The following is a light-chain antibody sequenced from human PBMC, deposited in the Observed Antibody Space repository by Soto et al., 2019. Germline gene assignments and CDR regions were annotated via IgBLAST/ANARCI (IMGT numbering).Light chain of an antibody. CDR2: GAS. V-gene: IGKV3-20*01. CDR1: PSVSTSY. J-gene: IGKJ4*01. Sequence: EIVLTQSPGTLSLSPGERATLSCRASPSVSTSYLAWYQQKPGQAPRLLIYGASSRATGIPDRFSGSGSGADFTLTINRLEPEDFAVYYCQQYGSVPLTFGGGTKVEIK. CDR3: QQYGSVPLT.